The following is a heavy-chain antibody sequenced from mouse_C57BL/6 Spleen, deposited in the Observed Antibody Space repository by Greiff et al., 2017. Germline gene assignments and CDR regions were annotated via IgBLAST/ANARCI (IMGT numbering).Heavy chain of an antibody. CDR2: INPNNGGT. D-gene: IGHD2-1*01. V-gene: IGHV1-26*01. CDR1: GYPFTDSY. Sequence: VQLQQSGPELVKPGASVKISCKASGYPFTDSYMNWVKQSHGKGLEWIGDINPNNGGTSYTQKFKGKATLTVDKSSSTAYMELRSLTSEDSAVYYCARPLPHRGWFAYWGQGTLVTVSA. J-gene: IGHJ3*01. CDR3: ARPLPHRGWFAY.